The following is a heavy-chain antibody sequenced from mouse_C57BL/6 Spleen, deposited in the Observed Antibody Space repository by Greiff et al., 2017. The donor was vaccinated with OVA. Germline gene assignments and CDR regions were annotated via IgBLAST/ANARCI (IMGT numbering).Heavy chain of an antibody. CDR2: IYPGDGDT. D-gene: IGHD2-2*01. J-gene: IGHJ2*01. Sequence: QVQLQQSGPELVKPGASVKISCKASGYAFSSSWMNWVKQRPGKGLEWIGRIYPGDGDTNYNGKFKGKATLTADKSSSTAYMQLSSLTSEDSAVYFCARLYGYDGGYYFDYWGQGTTLTVSS. V-gene: IGHV1-82*01. CDR1: GYAFSSSW. CDR3: ARLYGYDGGYYFDY.